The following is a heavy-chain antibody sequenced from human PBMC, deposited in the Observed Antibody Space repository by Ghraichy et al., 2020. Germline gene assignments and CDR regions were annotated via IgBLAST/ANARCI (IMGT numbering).Heavy chain of an antibody. CDR3: ARDRTSGSSPLLKDDPDNWFDP. CDR1: GFTFSSYW. Sequence: GESLNISCAASGFTFSSYWMHWVRQAPGKGLVWVSRINSDGSSTSYADSVKGRFTISRDNAKNTLYLQMNSLRAEDTAVYYCARDRTSGSSPLLKDDPDNWFDPWGQGTLVTVSS. D-gene: IGHD1-26*01. CDR2: INSDGSST. V-gene: IGHV3-74*01. J-gene: IGHJ5*02.